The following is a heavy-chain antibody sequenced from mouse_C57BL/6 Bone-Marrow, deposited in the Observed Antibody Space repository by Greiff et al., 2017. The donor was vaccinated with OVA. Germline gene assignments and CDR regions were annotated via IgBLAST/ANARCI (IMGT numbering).Heavy chain of an antibody. V-gene: IGHV5-9-1*02. CDR2: ISSGGDYI. Sequence: EVKLMESGEGLVKPGGSLKLSCAASGFTFSSYAMSWVRQTPEKRLEWVAYISSGGDYIYYADTVKGRITISSDNARNTMYLQMSSLKSEDTAMYYCTRVHWAFDYWGQGTTLTVSS. D-gene: IGHD4-1*01. CDR3: TRVHWAFDY. CDR1: GFTFSSYA. J-gene: IGHJ2*01.